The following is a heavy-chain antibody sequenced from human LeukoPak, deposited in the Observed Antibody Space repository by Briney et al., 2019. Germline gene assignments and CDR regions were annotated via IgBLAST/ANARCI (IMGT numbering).Heavy chain of an antibody. D-gene: IGHD3-22*01. CDR3: ARVYDMVEVFDY. CDR2: IYYSGST. Sequence: KPSETLSLTCTVSGGSISSYYWSWIRQPPGKGLEWIGYIYYSGSTNYNPSLKSRVTISVDTSKNQFSLKLSSVTAADTAVYYCARVYDMVEVFDYWGQGTLVTVSS. V-gene: IGHV4-59*01. CDR1: GGSISSYY. J-gene: IGHJ4*02.